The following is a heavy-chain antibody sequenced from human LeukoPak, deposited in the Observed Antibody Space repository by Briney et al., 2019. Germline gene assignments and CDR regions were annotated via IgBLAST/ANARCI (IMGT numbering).Heavy chain of an antibody. D-gene: IGHD3-22*01. V-gene: IGHV5-51*01. CDR2: VYPGESTA. J-gene: IGHJ3*02. CDR1: GYLFSTSW. CDR3: ARKSYYDSCQHDFDI. Sequence: PGESLQISCKGSGYLFSTSWIAWVRQLPGKGLEWMGIVYPGESTASYNPSFQGQVTMSADTSINTAYLQWNSLKASDTAMYYCARKSYYDSCQHDFDIWGQGTMVTVSS.